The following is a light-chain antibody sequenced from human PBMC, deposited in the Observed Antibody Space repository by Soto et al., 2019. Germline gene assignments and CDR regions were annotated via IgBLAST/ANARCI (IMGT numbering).Light chain of an antibody. J-gene: IGKJ3*01. V-gene: IGKV1-39*01. Sequence: DIQMTQSPSSLSATVGDRVTITCRASQTIGKYLNWYQQQPGKVPKLLIYDASYLQSGVPSRFSGSDSGTDFTLTISDLRPEYFATCYCQRSISIPFTFGSGTKVDIK. CDR3: QRSISIPFT. CDR2: DAS. CDR1: QTIGKY.